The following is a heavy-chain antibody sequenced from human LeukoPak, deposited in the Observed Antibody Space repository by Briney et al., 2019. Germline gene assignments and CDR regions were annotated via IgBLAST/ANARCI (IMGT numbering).Heavy chain of an antibody. D-gene: IGHD1-1*01. Sequence: GGSLRLSCSASGFTFSPYWMHWVRQAPGKGLVWVARINSDGDITNYADSVKGRFTISRDNAKNTLFLQMNSLRVEDTAVYHCARGDNAFDYWGQGTLVTVSS. CDR1: GFTFSPYW. CDR3: ARGDNAFDY. CDR2: INSDGDIT. V-gene: IGHV3-74*01. J-gene: IGHJ4*02.